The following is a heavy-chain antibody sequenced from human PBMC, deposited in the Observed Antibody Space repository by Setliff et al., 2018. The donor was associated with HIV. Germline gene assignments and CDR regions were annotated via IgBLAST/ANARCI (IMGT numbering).Heavy chain of an antibody. J-gene: IGHJ3*02. CDR2: SIPMFGTR. CDR3: ARGQSQGYAYSWGYGAFDI. CDR1: GGTFSSYA. Sequence: SVKVSCKASGGTFSSYAINWVRQAPGQGLEWMGGSIPMFGTRNYAQKFQGRVTITTDESTSTAYMELSSLRSEDTALYYCARGQSQGYAYSWGYGAFDIWGQGTMVTVSS. D-gene: IGHD3-22*01. V-gene: IGHV1-69*05.